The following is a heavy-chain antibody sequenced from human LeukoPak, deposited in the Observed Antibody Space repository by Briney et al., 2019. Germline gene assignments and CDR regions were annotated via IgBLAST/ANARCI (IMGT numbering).Heavy chain of an antibody. V-gene: IGHV4-31*03. J-gene: IGHJ5*02. CDR2: IYYSGST. CDR3: AAQDVNWFDP. D-gene: IGHD2-15*01. Sequence: TSQTLSLTCTVSGGSISSGGYYWSWIRQHPGKGLEWIGYIYYSGSTYYNPSLKSRVTISVDTSKNQFSLKLSSVTAADTAVYYCAAQDVNWFDPWGQGTLVTVSS. CDR1: GGSISSGGYY.